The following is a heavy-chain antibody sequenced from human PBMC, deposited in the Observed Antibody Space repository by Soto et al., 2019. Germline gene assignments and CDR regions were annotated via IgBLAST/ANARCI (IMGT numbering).Heavy chain of an antibody. D-gene: IGHD2-21*02. CDR2: IHHSGRT. J-gene: IGHJ4*02. Sequence: SETLSLTCAVSGDSISSDRWWSWVRQPPGKGLEWIGEIHHSGRTNYNPSLKSRVTILVEKSKNQVSLELSSMTAADTAVYYCARGGDWQFDYWGQGTLVTVSS. CDR3: ARGGDWQFDY. V-gene: IGHV4-4*02. CDR1: GDSISSDRW.